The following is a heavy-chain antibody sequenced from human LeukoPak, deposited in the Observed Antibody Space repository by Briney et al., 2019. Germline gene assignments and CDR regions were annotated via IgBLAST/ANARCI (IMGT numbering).Heavy chain of an antibody. CDR3: ARGEFCGGGSCSANFDH. J-gene: IGHJ4*02. D-gene: IGHD2-15*01. CDR2: IIPILGIA. Sequence: GASVKVSCKASGGTFSSYAITWVRQAPGQGLEWMGRIIPILGIANYAQKFQGRVTITADKSTSTAYMELSSLRSEDTAVYYCARGEFCGGGSCSANFDHWGQGTLVTVSS. CDR1: GGTFSSYA. V-gene: IGHV1-69*04.